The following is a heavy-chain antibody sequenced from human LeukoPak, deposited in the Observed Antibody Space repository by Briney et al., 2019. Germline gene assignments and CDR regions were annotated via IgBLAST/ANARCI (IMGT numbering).Heavy chain of an antibody. V-gene: IGHV3-7*01. CDR2: IKQDGSEK. Sequence: GGSLRLSCAASGFTFSSYWMSWVRQAPGKGLEWVANIKQDGSEKYYVDSVKGRFTISRDNAKNSLYLQMNSLRAEDTAVYYCARVEVVVVAATPFDYWGQGTLVAVSS. J-gene: IGHJ4*02. CDR3: ARVEVVVVAATPFDY. CDR1: GFTFSSYW. D-gene: IGHD2-15*01.